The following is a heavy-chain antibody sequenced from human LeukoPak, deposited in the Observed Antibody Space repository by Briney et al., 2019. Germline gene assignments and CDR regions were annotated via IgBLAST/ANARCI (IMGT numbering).Heavy chain of an antibody. CDR2: IYYSGST. J-gene: IGHJ1*01. CDR3: ARQFYESRSPHAKYFQQ. D-gene: IGHD3-22*01. V-gene: IGHV4-39*01. Sequence: PSDTLPLTCSVSGGSLSSSSYYWGWVRQAPGRGLEWIVNIYYSGSTYYSPSFKIRVTISLDTSKNQFSLKLNSVTAADTAVYYCARQFYESRSPHAKYFQQWGQGTLVTVSS. CDR1: GGSLSSSSYY.